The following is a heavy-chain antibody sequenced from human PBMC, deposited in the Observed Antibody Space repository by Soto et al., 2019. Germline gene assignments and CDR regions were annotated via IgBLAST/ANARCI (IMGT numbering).Heavy chain of an antibody. CDR1: GFSLRTSGVG. V-gene: IGHV2-5*01. Sequence: QITLKESGPTLVKPTQTLTLTCIFSGFSLRTSGVGVGWIRQPPGKALEWLGFIYWNDDKRYSPSLKSRLTITKDTSKIQVVITMTNMDPVDTATYYCAKSGSSGWYGWFDPWGQGTLVTVSS. CDR3: AKSGSSGWYGWFDP. CDR2: IYWNDDK. J-gene: IGHJ5*02. D-gene: IGHD6-19*01.